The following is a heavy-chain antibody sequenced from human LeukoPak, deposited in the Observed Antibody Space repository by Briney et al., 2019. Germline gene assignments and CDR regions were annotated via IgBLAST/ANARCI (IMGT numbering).Heavy chain of an antibody. CDR2: IDWDDNK. J-gene: IGHJ5*02. Sequence: SGPALVKPTQTLTLTCTFPGFSLSTSGVCVSWIRQPPGEALEWLARIDWDDNKYYSTSLKTRLTISKDTSKNQVVLTMTNMDPVDTATYYCARSHVSGTGLFDPWGQGTLVTVSS. D-gene: IGHD1-7*01. V-gene: IGHV2-70*11. CDR3: ARSHVSGTGLFDP. CDR1: GFSLSTSGVC.